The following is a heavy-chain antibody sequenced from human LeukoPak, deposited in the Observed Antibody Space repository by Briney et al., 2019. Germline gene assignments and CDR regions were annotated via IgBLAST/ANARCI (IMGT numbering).Heavy chain of an antibody. D-gene: IGHD6-13*01. V-gene: IGHV5-51*01. CDR1: GYSFTSYW. CDR2: IYPGVSDT. CDR3: ARIPTSEQQLGAFDI. Sequence: GESLKISCKGSGYSFTSYWIGWVRQMPGKGLEWMGIIYPGVSDTRYSPSFQGQVTISADKSISTAYLQWSSLKASDTAMYYCARIPTSEQQLGAFDIWGQGTMVTVSS. J-gene: IGHJ3*02.